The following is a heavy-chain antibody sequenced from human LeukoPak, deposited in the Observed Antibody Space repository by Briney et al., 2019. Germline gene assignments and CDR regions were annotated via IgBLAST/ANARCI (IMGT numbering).Heavy chain of an antibody. CDR3: ARTPNSYYYDSSGYDY. V-gene: IGHV3-33*01. D-gene: IGHD3-22*01. J-gene: IGHJ4*02. CDR1: GFTFSSYG. Sequence: QTGGSLRLSCAASGFTFSSYGMHWVRQAPVKGLEWVAVIWYDGSNKYYADSVKGRFTISRDNSKNTLYLQMNSLRAEDTAVYYCARTPNSYYYDSSGYDYWGQGTLVTVSS. CDR2: IWYDGSNK.